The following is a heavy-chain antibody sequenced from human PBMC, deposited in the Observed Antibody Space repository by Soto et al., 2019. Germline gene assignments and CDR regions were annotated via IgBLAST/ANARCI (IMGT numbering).Heavy chain of an antibody. CDR2: IYYSGST. CDR1: GGSISSYY. Sequence: QVQLQESGPGLVKPSETLSLTCTVSGGSISSYYWSWIRQPPGKGLEWIGYIYYSGSTNYNPSLKGRVTISVDTSKNQFSLKLSSVTAADTAVYYCARVGYYGDYFYFDYWGQGTLVTVSS. V-gene: IGHV4-59*01. CDR3: ARVGYYGDYFYFDY. J-gene: IGHJ4*02. D-gene: IGHD4-17*01.